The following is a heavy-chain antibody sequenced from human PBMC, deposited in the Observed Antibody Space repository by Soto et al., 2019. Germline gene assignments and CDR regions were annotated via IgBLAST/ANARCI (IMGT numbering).Heavy chain of an antibody. D-gene: IGHD2-2*01. V-gene: IGHV5-10-1*01. CDR1: GYTFTTFW. Sequence: XESLKVSCPCFGYTFTTFWISLVLQMPRRGLEWMGRIDPRDSYTNYSPSFQGHVTISVDKSISTAYLQWGSLKASDTAMYYCARLYCSSSTCDSWFDPWGQGTRVTVSS. CDR2: IDPRDSYT. J-gene: IGHJ5*02. CDR3: ARLYCSSSTCDSWFDP.